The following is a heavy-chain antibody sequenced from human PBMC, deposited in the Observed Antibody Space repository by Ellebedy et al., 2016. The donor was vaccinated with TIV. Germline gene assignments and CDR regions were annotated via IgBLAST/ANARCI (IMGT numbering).Heavy chain of an antibody. J-gene: IGHJ5*02. Sequence: PGGSLRLSCAAWGFSFSNFWMSWVRQAPGKGLEWVAHIKTDGSEPYYVDSVKGRFTISRENAKNALFLQMDGLRVDDSAVYYCVGFGVFNLWGQGAPVTVSS. V-gene: IGHV3-7*01. D-gene: IGHD3-3*01. CDR1: GFSFSNFW. CDR2: IKTDGSEP. CDR3: VGFGVFNL.